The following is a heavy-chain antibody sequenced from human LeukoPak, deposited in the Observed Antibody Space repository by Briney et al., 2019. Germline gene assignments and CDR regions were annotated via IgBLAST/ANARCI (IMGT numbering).Heavy chain of an antibody. CDR1: GYTFTGYY. CDR2: INPNGGGT. CDR3: ARDPTGIAAAGTLFDY. J-gene: IGHJ4*02. V-gene: IGHV1-2*06. Sequence: ASVKVSCKASGYTFTGYYIHWVRQAPGQGLEWMGRINPNGGGTNYAQKFQGRVTMTSDTSISTAYMELSRLRSDDTAVYYCARDPTGIAAAGTLFDYWGQGTLVTVSS. D-gene: IGHD6-13*01.